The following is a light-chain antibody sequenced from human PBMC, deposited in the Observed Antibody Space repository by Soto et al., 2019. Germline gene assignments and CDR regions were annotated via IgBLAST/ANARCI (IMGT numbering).Light chain of an antibody. Sequence: QSALTQPRSVSGSLGHSVTISCSGASYNFVSWYQHPPGKAPRLIIYEVSNRPSGVSNRFSGSKSGNTASLTISGLQAEDEADYYCSSHASSSTLYVFGTGTKLTVL. CDR2: EVS. CDR3: SSHASSSTLYV. CDR1: SYNF. V-gene: IGLV2-14*01. J-gene: IGLJ1*01.